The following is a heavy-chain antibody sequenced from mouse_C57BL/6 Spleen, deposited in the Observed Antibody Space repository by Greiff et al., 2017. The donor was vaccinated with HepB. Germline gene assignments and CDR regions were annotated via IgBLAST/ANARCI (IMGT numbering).Heavy chain of an antibody. CDR3: ARKDYYGSSLDY. D-gene: IGHD1-1*01. CDR1: GYAFSSYW. J-gene: IGHJ2*01. V-gene: IGHV1-80*01. CDR2: IYPGDGDT. Sequence: QVQLKQSGAELVKPGASVKISCKASGYAFSSYWMNWVKQRPGKGLEWIGQIYPGDGDTNYNGKFKGKATLTADKSSSTAYMQLSSLTSEDSAVYFCARKDYYGSSLDYWGQGTTLTVSS.